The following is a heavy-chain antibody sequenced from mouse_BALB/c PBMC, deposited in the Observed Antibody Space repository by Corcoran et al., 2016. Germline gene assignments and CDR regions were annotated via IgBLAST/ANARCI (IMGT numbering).Heavy chain of an antibody. CDR2: IDPFNGGT. V-gene: IGHV1S135*01. CDR3: AREFNFPWFAY. Sequence: EIQLQKSGPELMKPGASVKISCKASGYSFTSYYMHWVKQSHGKSLEWIGYIDPFNGGTSYNQKFKGKATLTVDKSSSTAYMHLSSLTSEDSAVYYCAREFNFPWFAYWGQGTLVTVSA. D-gene: IGHD1-3*01. J-gene: IGHJ3*01. CDR1: GYSFTSYY.